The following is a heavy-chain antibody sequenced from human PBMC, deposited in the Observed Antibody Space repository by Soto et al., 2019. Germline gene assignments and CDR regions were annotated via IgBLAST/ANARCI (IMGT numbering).Heavy chain of an antibody. V-gene: IGHV3-66*01. CDR1: GFTVSSNY. CDR2: IYSGGST. D-gene: IGHD4-17*01. Sequence: EVQLVESGGGLVQPGGSLRLSCAASGFTVSSNYMSWVRQAPGKGLEWVSVIYSGGSTYYADSVKGRFTISRDNSKNTLYHQMNSRRAEEAAVEYCGRRDGSTATTYYYYYMDVWGKGTTVTVSS. J-gene: IGHJ6*03. CDR3: GRRDGSTATTYYYYYMDV.